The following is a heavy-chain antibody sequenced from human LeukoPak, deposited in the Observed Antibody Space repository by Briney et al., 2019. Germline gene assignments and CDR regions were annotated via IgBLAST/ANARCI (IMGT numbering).Heavy chain of an antibody. CDR3: ARDWDSYVQFDY. CDR2: ISSSSSYI. Sequence: NPGGSLRLSCAASGFTFSSYSMNWVRQAPGKGLEWVSSISSSSSYIYYADSVKGRFTISRDNAKNSLYLQMNSLRAEDTAVYYCARDWDSYVQFDYWGQGTLVTVSS. V-gene: IGHV3-21*01. J-gene: IGHJ4*02. CDR1: GFTFSSYS. D-gene: IGHD5-18*01.